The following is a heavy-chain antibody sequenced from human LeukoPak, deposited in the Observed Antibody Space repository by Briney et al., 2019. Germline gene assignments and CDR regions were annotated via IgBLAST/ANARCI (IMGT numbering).Heavy chain of an antibody. CDR3: ASRSPSRTYDFWSGYYLHDAFDI. D-gene: IGHD3-3*01. CDR1: GFTVSSNY. V-gene: IGHV3-66*02. Sequence: GGSLRLSCAASGFTVSSNYMSWVRQAPGKGLEWVSVIYSGGSIYYADSVKGRFTISRDNSKNTLYLQMNSLRAEDTAVYYCASRSPSRTYDFWSGYYLHDAFDIWGQGTMVTVSS. CDR2: IYSGGSI. J-gene: IGHJ3*02.